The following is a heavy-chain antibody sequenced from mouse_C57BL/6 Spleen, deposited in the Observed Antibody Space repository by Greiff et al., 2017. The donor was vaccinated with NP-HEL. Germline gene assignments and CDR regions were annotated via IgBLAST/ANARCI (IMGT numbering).Heavy chain of an antibody. J-gene: IGHJ4*01. Sequence: EVQLQQSGAELVRPGASVKLSCTASGFNIKDYYMHWVKQRPEQGLEWIGRIDPEDGDTEYAPKFQGKATMTADTSSNTAYLQLSSLTSEDTAVYYCTTERTAQATYYAMDDWGQGTSVTVSS. D-gene: IGHD3-2*02. CDR1: GFNIKDYY. CDR2: IDPEDGDT. V-gene: IGHV14-1*01. CDR3: TTERTAQATYYAMDD.